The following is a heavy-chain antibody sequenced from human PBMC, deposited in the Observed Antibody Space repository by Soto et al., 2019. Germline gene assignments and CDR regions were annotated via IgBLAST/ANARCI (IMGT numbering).Heavy chain of an antibody. V-gene: IGHV1-69*08. D-gene: IGHD4-17*01. CDR3: AREYGDDQYNWFDP. Sequence: QVQLVQSGAEVKKPGSSVKVSCKASGGTYSSYTISWVRQAPGQGIEWMGRIIPILGIANYAQKFQGRVTITADNSTCTAYIELSSLRSEDTAVYYCAREYGDDQYNWFDPWGQGTLVTVSS. CDR2: IIPILGIA. CDR1: GGTYSSYT. J-gene: IGHJ5*02.